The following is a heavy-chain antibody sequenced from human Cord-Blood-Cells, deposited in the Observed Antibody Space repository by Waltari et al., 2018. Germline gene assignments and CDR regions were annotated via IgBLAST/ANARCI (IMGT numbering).Heavy chain of an antibody. J-gene: IGHJ4*02. CDR3: ASLAGDPHFDY. CDR1: GYSISSGYY. D-gene: IGHD7-27*01. Sequence: QVQLQESGPGLVKPSETLSLTCAVSGYSISSGYYWGWIRQPPGKGLEWIGSIYHSGSTYYNPSLRSLVTISVDTSKNRFSLKLSSVTAADTAVYYCASLAGDPHFDYWGQGTLVTVSS. V-gene: IGHV4-38-2*01. CDR2: IYHSGST.